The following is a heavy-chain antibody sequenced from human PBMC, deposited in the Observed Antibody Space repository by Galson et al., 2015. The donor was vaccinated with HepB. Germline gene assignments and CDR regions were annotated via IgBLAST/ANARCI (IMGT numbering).Heavy chain of an antibody. J-gene: IGHJ6*02. V-gene: IGHV5-51*01. CDR3: ARRGVVVVPAAYPEANYYYYGMDV. CDR2: IYPGDYDT. CDR1: GYSFTSYW. D-gene: IGHD2-2*01. Sequence: QSGAEVKKPGESLKISCKGSGYSFTSYWIGWVRQMPGKGLEWMGIIYPGDYDTRYSPSFQGQVTISADKSISTAYLQWSSLKASDTAMYYCARRGVVVVPAAYPEANYYYYGMDVWGQGTTVTVSS.